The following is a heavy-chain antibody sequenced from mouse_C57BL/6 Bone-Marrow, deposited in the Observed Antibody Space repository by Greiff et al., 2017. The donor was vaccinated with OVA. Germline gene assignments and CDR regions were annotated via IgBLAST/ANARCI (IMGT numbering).Heavy chain of an antibody. CDR1: GYTFTSYW. J-gene: IGHJ3*01. CDR3: AISGYYGSSYGFAY. CDR2: IHPSDSDT. Sequence: VQLQQPGAELVKPGASVKVSCKASGYTFTSYWMHWVKQRPGQGLEWIGRIHPSDSDTNYNQKFKGKATLTVDKSSSTAYMQLSSLTSEDSAVDYCAISGYYGSSYGFAYWGQGTLVTVSA. V-gene: IGHV1-74*01. D-gene: IGHD1-1*01.